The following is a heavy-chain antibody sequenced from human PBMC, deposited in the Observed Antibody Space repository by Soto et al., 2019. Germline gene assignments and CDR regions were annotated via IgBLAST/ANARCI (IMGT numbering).Heavy chain of an antibody. CDR3: ARDDYYDSSGYWPYYGMDV. CDR1: GFTFSSYA. D-gene: IGHD3-22*01. V-gene: IGHV3-30-3*01. CDR2: ISYDGSNK. J-gene: IGHJ6*02. Sequence: QVQLVESGGGVVQPGRSLRLSCAASGFTFSSYAMHWVRQAPGKGLEWVAVISYDGSNKYYADSVKGRFTISRDNSKNTLYLQMNSLRVEDTAVYYCARDDYYDSSGYWPYYGMDVWGQGTTVTVSS.